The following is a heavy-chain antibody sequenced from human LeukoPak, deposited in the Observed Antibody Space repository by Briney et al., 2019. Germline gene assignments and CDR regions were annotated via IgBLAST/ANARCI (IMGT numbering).Heavy chain of an antibody. CDR1: GGSVYTSDYY. CDR3: ARVFDS. V-gene: IGHV4-39*07. Sequence: RPSETLSLTCTVSGGSVYTSDYYWGWVRQPPGKGPEWIGDIFYTGKTNYNPSLKSRVSISIDTSKNQSSLKLTSVTAADTAVYYCARVFDSWGQGTLVTVSS. CDR2: IFYTGKT. J-gene: IGHJ4*02.